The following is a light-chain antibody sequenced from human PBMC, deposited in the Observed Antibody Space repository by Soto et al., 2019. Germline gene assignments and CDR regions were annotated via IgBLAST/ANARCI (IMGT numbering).Light chain of an antibody. CDR2: GAS. Sequence: EIVLTQSPGTLSLSPGERATFSCRASQSVGRNFLAWYQQKPGQAPRFLIYGASSRATGIPDRFSGSGSGTDFTLTISRLEPEDFAVYYCHQYATSPRTFGQGTKVEIK. V-gene: IGKV3-20*01. J-gene: IGKJ1*01. CDR1: QSVGRNF. CDR3: HQYATSPRT.